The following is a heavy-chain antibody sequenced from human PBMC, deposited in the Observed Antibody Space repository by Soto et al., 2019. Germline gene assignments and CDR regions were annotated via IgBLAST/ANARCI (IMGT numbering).Heavy chain of an antibody. V-gene: IGHV4-38-2*01. CDR3: ARARWYDAFDI. J-gene: IGHJ3*02. CDR1: GYSISSGNY. D-gene: IGHD2-15*01. Sequence: PSETLSLTCAVSGYSISSGNYWGWIRQPPGRGLEWIGSVYHSGSTYYNPSLKSRVTISLDTSKNQVSLRLSSVTAADTAMYYCARARWYDAFDIWGQGTMVTVSS. CDR2: VYHSGST.